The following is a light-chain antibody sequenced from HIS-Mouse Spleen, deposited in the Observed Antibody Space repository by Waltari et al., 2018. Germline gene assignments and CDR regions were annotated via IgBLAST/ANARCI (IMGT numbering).Light chain of an antibody. CDR2: GDS. CDR1: ALPKKY. CDR3: YSTDSSGNHRV. V-gene: IGLV3-10*01. Sequence: SYELTQPPSVSVSPGQTARITCSGDALPKKYAYWYQQKSGQAPVLVIYGDSKRPSGIPERFSGSSSGKMATLTISGAQVEDEADYYCYSTDSSGNHRVFGGGTKLTVL. J-gene: IGLJ2*01.